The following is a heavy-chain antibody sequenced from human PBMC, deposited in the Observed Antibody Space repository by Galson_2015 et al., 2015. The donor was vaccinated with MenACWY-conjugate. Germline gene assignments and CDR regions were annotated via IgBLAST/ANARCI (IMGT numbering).Heavy chain of an antibody. CDR2: IHPGDSDT. V-gene: IGHV5-51*01. J-gene: IGHJ4*02. CDR1: GYTFTSNW. CDR3: ARQGFGSSSLDY. D-gene: IGHD6-6*01. Sequence: QSGAEVKKPGESLKISCKGSGYTFTSNWVGWGRQMPGKGLEWMGIIHPGDSDTRYTPSFQGHVTISADKSINTAYLQWGSLEASDTAMYYCARQGFGSSSLDYWGQGTLVTVSS.